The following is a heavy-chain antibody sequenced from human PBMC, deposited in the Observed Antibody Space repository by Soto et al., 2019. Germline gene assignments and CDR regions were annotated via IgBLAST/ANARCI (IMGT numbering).Heavy chain of an antibody. J-gene: IGHJ6*02. CDR1: GFTFSSYA. Sequence: PGGSLRLSCAASGFTFSSYAMSWVRQAPGKGLEWVSAISGSGGSTYYADSVKGRFTISRDNSKNTLYLQMNSLRAEDTAVYYWAKGGVCFGNYGKDVWGQGTTVTVSS. CDR3: AKGGVCFGNYGKDV. V-gene: IGHV3-23*01. D-gene: IGHD3-10*01. CDR2: ISGSGGST.